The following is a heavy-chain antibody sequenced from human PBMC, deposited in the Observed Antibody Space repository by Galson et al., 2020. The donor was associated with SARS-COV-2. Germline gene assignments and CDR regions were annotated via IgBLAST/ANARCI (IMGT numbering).Heavy chain of an antibody. J-gene: IGHJ5*02. CDR1: GFTFSTYW. CDR3: AKDHGSAVAYNWFDP. Sequence: TGRSLRLSCAASGFTFSTYWMHWVRQAPGKGLVWVSRINSDGSTTNYADSVKGRFTISRDNAKNTLYLQMNSLRAEDTAVYYCAKDHGSAVAYNWFDPWGQGTLVTVSS. V-gene: IGHV3-74*01. D-gene: IGHD6-19*01. CDR2: INSDGSTT.